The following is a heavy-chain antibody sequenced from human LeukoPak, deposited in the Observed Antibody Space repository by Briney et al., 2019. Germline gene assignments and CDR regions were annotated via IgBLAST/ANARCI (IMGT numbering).Heavy chain of an antibody. CDR1: GFTFSRYA. CDR2: ISGSGGST. V-gene: IGHV3-23*01. CDR3: AKNSSSGYYYFDY. D-gene: IGHD3-22*01. Sequence: GGSLRLSCAASGFTFSRYAMSWVRQAPGKGLEWVSVISGSGGSTYYADSVKGRFTISRDNSKNTLYLQMNSLRAEDTAVYYCAKNSSSGYYYFDYWGQGILVTASS. J-gene: IGHJ4*02.